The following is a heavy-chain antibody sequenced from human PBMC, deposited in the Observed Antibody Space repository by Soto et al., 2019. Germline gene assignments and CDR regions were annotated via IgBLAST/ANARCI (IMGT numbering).Heavy chain of an antibody. D-gene: IGHD3-10*01. V-gene: IGHV3-11*01. Sequence: QVQLVESGGGLVKPGGSLRLSCAASGFTFSDYYMTWIRQAPGKGLEWVSYIDGSGTIIYYADSVKGRFTISRDNAQNSPFLQLNSLRAADTAIYYCVTARGPQGWFDPWGQGTLVTVSS. CDR2: IDGSGTII. CDR3: VTARGPQGWFDP. CDR1: GFTFSDYY. J-gene: IGHJ5*02.